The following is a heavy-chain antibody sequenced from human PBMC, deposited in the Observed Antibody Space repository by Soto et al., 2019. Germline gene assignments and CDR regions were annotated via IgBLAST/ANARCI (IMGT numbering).Heavy chain of an antibody. Sequence: EVQLVESGGGLIQPGGSLRLSCAASGFTVSSNYMSWVRQAPGKGLEWVSVIYSGGSTYYADSVKGRFTISRDNSKNRLYLQMNSLRAEDTAVYYCARDRSDDFWSGYYTGGMDVWGQGTTVTVSS. V-gene: IGHV3-53*01. J-gene: IGHJ6*02. D-gene: IGHD3-3*01. CDR3: ARDRSDDFWSGYYTGGMDV. CDR1: GFTVSSNY. CDR2: IYSGGST.